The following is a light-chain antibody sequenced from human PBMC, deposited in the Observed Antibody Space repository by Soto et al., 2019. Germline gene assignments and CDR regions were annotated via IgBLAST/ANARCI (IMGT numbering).Light chain of an antibody. CDR1: SSDVGRSNH. CDR3: SAHTYGALV. V-gene: IGLV2-14*01. Sequence: QSALTQPASVSASPGQSITISCTGTSSDVGRSNHVFWYQQHPGKAPKLIIYEVSSRPSGVSNRFSGSKSGNTASLTISGLQAEDEADYYCSAHTYGALVFGGGTKLTVL. CDR2: EVS. J-gene: IGLJ2*01.